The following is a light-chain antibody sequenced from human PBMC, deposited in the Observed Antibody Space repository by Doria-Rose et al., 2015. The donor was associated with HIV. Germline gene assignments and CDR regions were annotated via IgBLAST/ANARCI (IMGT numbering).Light chain of an antibody. CDR1: QSTGSF. CDR2: AAS. CDR3: QQSYSTPLT. Sequence: DIRLTQSPSSLSASVGDRVTITCRASQSTGSFLNWYQQKPGKAPKLLIYAASSLQNVVPSRFSGSGSGTDFTLTISSLQPEDFATYSCQQSYSTPLTFGGGTKVEIK. J-gene: IGKJ4*01. V-gene: IGKV1-39*01.